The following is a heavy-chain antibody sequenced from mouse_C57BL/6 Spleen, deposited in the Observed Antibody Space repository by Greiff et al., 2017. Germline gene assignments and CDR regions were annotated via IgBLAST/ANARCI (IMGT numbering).Heavy chain of an antibody. CDR3: ARWGYYDYRYYFDY. D-gene: IGHD2-4*01. V-gene: IGHV1-54*01. CDR2: INPGSGGT. J-gene: IGHJ2*01. CDR1: GYAFTNYL. Sequence: QVQLQQSGAELVRPGTSVKVSCKASGYAFTNYLIGWVKQRPGQGLEWIGVINPGSGGTNYNEQFKGKATLTADKSSSTAYMQLSSLTSEDSAVYFCARWGYYDYRYYFDYWGQGTTLTVSS.